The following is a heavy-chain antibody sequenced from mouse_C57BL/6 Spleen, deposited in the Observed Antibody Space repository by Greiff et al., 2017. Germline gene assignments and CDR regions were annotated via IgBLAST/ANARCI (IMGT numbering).Heavy chain of an antibody. CDR1: GFTFSDYG. Sequence: EVHLVESGGGLVKPGGSLKLSCAASGFTFSDYGMHWVRQAPEKGLEWVAYISSGSSTIYYADTVKGRFTISRDNAKNTLFLQMTSLRSEDTAMYYGARRVGYDGGDAMDYWGQGTSVTVSS. CDR2: ISSGSSTI. V-gene: IGHV5-17*01. J-gene: IGHJ4*01. CDR3: ARRVGYDGGDAMDY. D-gene: IGHD2-12*01.